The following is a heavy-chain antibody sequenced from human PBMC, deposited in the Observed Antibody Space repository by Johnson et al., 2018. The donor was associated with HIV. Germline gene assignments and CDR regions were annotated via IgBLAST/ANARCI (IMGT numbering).Heavy chain of an antibody. V-gene: IGHV3-7*05. Sequence: VQLVESGGGLVQPGGSLRLSCVASGFTFSSYWMSWVRQAPGKGLEWVANIKQDGSEKYYVDSVKGRFTISRDNAKNSLYLQMNSLRAEDTSVYYCARDHSVYDSPAGAFDIWGQGTMVTVSS. CDR2: IKQDGSEK. J-gene: IGHJ3*02. CDR1: GFTFSSYW. CDR3: ARDHSVYDSPAGAFDI. D-gene: IGHD5/OR15-5a*01.